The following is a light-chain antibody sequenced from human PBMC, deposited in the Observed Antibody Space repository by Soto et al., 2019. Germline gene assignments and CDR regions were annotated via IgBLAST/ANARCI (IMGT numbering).Light chain of an antibody. V-gene: IGLV1-51*01. Sequence: QSVLTQPPSLSAAPGQKVTISCSGSSSNIGNNYVSWYQQLPGTAPKLLIYDNGKRPSGIPDRFSGSKSGTSATLGITGLQTGDEADYYCGTWDSSLSAYVFGTGTKVTVL. CDR2: DNG. J-gene: IGLJ1*01. CDR1: SSNIGNNY. CDR3: GTWDSSLSAYV.